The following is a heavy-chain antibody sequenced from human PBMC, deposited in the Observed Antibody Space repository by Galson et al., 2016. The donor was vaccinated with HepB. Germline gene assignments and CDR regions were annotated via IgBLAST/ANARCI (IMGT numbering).Heavy chain of an antibody. D-gene: IGHD3-10*01. V-gene: IGHV3-30*18. CDR1: GFTFSNYG. CDR2: ISNDGNDK. J-gene: IGHJ4*02. Sequence: SLRLSCAASGFTFSNYGMHWVRQAPGKGLEWVAVISNDGNDKYYEDSVKGRFTISRDNSKNTLYLEMNSLRDEDTAVYFCAKARFATPISFLVDDWGQGTLVTVSS. CDR3: AKARFATPISFLVDD.